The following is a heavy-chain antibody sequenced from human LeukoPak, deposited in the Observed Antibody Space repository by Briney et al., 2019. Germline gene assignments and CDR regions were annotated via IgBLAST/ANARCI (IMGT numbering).Heavy chain of an antibody. D-gene: IGHD2-2*01. CDR2: MNPNSGNT. V-gene: IGHV1-8*03. Sequence: ASVKVSCKASGYTFTSYDINWVREATGQGLEWMGWMNPNSGNTGYAQKFQGRVTITRNTSISTAYMELSSLRSEDTAVYYCARSHRLVPAARNFDYWGQGTLVTVSS. J-gene: IGHJ4*02. CDR3: ARSHRLVPAARNFDY. CDR1: GYTFTSYD.